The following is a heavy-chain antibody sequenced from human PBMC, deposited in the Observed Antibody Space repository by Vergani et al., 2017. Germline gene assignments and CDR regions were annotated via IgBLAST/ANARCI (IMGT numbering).Heavy chain of an antibody. CDR1: GGTFSSYT. D-gene: IGHD3-10*01. CDR2: IIPIVDIA. J-gene: IGHJ4*02. Sequence: QVQLVQSGAEVKKPGSSVKVSCKASGGTFSSYTISWVRQAPGQGLEWMGRIIPIVDIANYAQKFQGRVTITADKSTSTAYMELSSLRSDDTAVYYCARGVVRGVIYAPGYWGQGTLVTVSS. V-gene: IGHV1-69*02. CDR3: ARGVVRGVIYAPGY.